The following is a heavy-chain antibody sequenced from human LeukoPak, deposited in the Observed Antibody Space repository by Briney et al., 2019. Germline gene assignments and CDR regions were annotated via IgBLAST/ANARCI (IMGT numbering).Heavy chain of an antibody. Sequence: SETLSLTCTVSGGSTSSDYWSWIRQSPGKGLEWVGYVYNSGDTGKNPSLKSRVTILLDTSKNQCSLKLTSVTAADTAVYYCARQSAYGDYYYFDYWGQGTLVTVSS. CDR3: ARQSAYGDYYYFDY. CDR2: VYNSGDT. CDR1: GGSTSSDY. J-gene: IGHJ4*02. V-gene: IGHV4-59*08. D-gene: IGHD4-17*01.